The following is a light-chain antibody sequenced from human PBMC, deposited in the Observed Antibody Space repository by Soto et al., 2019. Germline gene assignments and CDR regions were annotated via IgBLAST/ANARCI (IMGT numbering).Light chain of an antibody. CDR2: EVS. V-gene: IGLV2-8*01. J-gene: IGLJ1*01. Sequence: QSALTQPPSASGSPGQSVTISCTGTSSDVGAYNYVSWYQQLPGKAPKLIIYEVSKRPSGVPDRFSGSKSGNTASLTVSGLQAEDEVDYYCTSYAGTYSFFYVFGTGTKVTVL. CDR3: TSYAGTYSFFYV. CDR1: SSDVGAYNY.